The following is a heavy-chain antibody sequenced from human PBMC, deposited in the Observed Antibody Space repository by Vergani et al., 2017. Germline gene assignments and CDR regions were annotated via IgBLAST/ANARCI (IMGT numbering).Heavy chain of an antibody. CDR3: ARDGTDIFVSSSDYSHLLYY. CDR2: ISATRGTT. Sequence: EVQPVESGGGLVQRGGSLRLSCAASGFRFSDYNMNWVRQTPGKGLEWISYISATRGTTYYADSVKGRVTISRDNAKNSLFLQMNSLRVEDTAVYFCARDGTDIFVSSSDYSHLLYYWGQGILVTVSS. D-gene: IGHD3-22*01. V-gene: IGHV3-48*01. CDR1: GFRFSDYN. J-gene: IGHJ4*02.